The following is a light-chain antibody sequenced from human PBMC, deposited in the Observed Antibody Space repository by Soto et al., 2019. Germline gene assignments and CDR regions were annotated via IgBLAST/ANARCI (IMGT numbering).Light chain of an antibody. V-gene: IGKV1-9*01. CDR2: AAS. Sequence: IQVTQYPYSLSASVGDRVTIACRASQAISNYVAWYQQKPGKAPKLLIYAASTLQSGVPSRFSGSGSGTDFTLTISSLQPEDFATYYCQRLSHAFGGGTKVDI. CDR3: QRLSHA. J-gene: IGKJ4*01. CDR1: QAISNY.